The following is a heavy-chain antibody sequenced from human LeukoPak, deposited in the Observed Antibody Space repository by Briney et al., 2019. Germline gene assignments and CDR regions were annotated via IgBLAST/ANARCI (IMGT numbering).Heavy chain of an antibody. CDR1: GGSISSGGYY. D-gene: IGHD6-19*01. CDR3: ARAVPDENQIAVAGTRGDFDY. V-gene: IGHV4-31*03. J-gene: IGHJ4*02. CDR2: IYYSGST. Sequence: PSQTLSLTCTVSGGSISSGGYYWSWIRQHPGKGLEWIGYIYYSGSTYYNPSLKSRVTISVDTSKNQFSLKLSSVTAADTAVYYCARAVPDENQIAVAGTRGDFDYWGQGTLVTVSS.